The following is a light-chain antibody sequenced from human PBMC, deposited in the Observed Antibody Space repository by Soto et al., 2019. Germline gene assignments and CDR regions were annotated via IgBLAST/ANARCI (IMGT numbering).Light chain of an antibody. J-gene: IGLJ1*01. CDR3: SSYAGSNNFV. CDR1: SSDVGSYNL. V-gene: IGLV2-8*01. CDR2: EVS. Sequence: QSALTQPASVSGSPGQSLTISCTGTSSDVGSYNLVSWYQQHPGKAPKLMISEVSRRPSGVPERFSGSKSGNTASLTVSGLQADDEAHYYCSSYAGSNNFVFGPGTKLTVL.